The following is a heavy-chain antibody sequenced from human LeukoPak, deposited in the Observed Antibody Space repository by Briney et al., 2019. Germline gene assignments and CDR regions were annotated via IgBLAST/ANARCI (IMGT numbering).Heavy chain of an antibody. CDR3: AREDYVGLPQD. Sequence: ASVKVSCKASGYTFTSYDINWVRQATGQGLEWMGWMNPNSGNTGYVQKFQGRVTITRNTSISTAYMELSSLRSEDTAVYYCAREDYVGLPQDWGQGILVTVSS. J-gene: IGHJ4*02. D-gene: IGHD3-10*02. V-gene: IGHV1-8*03. CDR1: GYTFTSYD. CDR2: MNPNSGNT.